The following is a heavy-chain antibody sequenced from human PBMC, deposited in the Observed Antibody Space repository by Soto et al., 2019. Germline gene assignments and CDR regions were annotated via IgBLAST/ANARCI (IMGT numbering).Heavy chain of an antibody. CDR1: GYTFTGYY. D-gene: IGHD6-13*01. Sequence: ASVNVSCKASGYTFTGYYMHWVRQAPGQGLEWIGWINPNSGGTNYAQKFQGRVTMTRDTSISTAYMELSRLRSDDTAVYYCARDGAAAGTGNYYYYGMDVWGQGTTVTVSS. V-gene: IGHV1-2*02. J-gene: IGHJ6*02. CDR2: INPNSGGT. CDR3: ARDGAAAGTGNYYYYGMDV.